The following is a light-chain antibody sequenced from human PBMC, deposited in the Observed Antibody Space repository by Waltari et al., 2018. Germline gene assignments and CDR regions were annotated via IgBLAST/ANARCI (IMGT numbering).Light chain of an antibody. CDR2: GNN. CDR3: CSYAGSGTYV. V-gene: IGLV1-44*01. Sequence: QSVLTQSPSTSGTPGQKVTISCSGSSSNIGSNTVNWYQQLPGTAPKLLIYGNNQRPSGVPDRFSGSKSGTSASLAISGLQSEDEADYYCCSYAGSGTYVFGTGTKVTVL. J-gene: IGLJ1*01. CDR1: SSNIGSNT.